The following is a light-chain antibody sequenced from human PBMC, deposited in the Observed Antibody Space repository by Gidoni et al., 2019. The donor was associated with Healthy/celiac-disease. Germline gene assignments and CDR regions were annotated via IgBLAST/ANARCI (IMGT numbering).Light chain of an antibody. V-gene: IGKV3-15*01. CDR1: QSVSSN. Sequence: EIVMTQSPATLSVSPGERATLSCRASQSVSSNLAWYQQKPGQAPRLLIYGASTWATGIPARFSGSGSGTEFTLTISSLQSEDFAVYYCQQYNNWPPLTFGGXTKVEIK. CDR3: QQYNNWPPLT. J-gene: IGKJ4*01. CDR2: GAS.